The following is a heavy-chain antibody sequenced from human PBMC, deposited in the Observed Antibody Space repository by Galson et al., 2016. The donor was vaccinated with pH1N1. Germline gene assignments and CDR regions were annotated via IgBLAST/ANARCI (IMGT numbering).Heavy chain of an antibody. CDR2: IWDDGSNT. Sequence: SLRLSCAASGFTFSNKWMHWIRQSPGKGLEWVAVIWDDGSNTYHADSVRGRFSISRDNSKNTLYLQMNSLRVEDTGIYYCAKGFGLDYYDSSGYEYFFDKWGQGTLVTVSS. J-gene: IGHJ4*02. V-gene: IGHV3-33*08. D-gene: IGHD3-22*01. CDR1: GFTFSNKW. CDR3: AKGFGLDYYDSSGYEYFFDK.